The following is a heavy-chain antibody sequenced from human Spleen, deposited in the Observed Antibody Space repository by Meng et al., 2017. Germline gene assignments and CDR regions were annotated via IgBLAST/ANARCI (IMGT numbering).Heavy chain of an antibody. D-gene: IGHD6-19*01. J-gene: IGHJ4*02. V-gene: IGHV3-23*01. CDR2: ISGGNT. Sequence: GESLKISCAASGFTFDDYDMTWVRQAPGKGLEWVSSISGGNTIYADSVRGRFIISRDNSKNTLYLQMNSLRAEDTAVYYCAKPGDSDWYGGFDYCGQGIL. CDR3: AKPGDSDWYGGFDY. CDR1: GFTFDDYD.